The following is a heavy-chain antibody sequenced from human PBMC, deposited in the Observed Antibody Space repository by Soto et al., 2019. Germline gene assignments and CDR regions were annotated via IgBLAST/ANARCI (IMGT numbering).Heavy chain of an antibody. CDR3: ARLYCSSSTCDSWFDP. J-gene: IGHJ5*02. D-gene: IGHD2-2*01. Sequence: LGESLKSSCTGFVYTFTTFWISWVRQMPGRGLEWMGRIDPRDSYTNYSPSFQGHVTISVDKSISTAYLQWGSLKASDTAMYYCARLYCSSSTCDSWFDPWGQGTLVTVSS. CDR2: IDPRDSYT. V-gene: IGHV5-10-1*01. CDR1: VYTFTTFW.